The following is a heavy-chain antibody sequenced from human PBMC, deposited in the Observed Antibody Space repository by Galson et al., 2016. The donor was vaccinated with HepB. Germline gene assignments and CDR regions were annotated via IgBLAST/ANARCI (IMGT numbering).Heavy chain of an antibody. CDR1: GYKFTSYW. Sequence: QSGAEVKKPGESLRISCKGSGYKFTSYWISWVRQMPGKGLEWMGRIDPSDSYTKYSPSFEGHVTISADKSISTAYLEWSSLKASDTAMYYCARQPTPSMIRGIISNWFDPWGQGTLV. CDR3: ARQPTPSMIRGIISNWFDP. CDR2: IDPSDSYT. V-gene: IGHV5-10-1*01. D-gene: IGHD3-10*01. J-gene: IGHJ5*02.